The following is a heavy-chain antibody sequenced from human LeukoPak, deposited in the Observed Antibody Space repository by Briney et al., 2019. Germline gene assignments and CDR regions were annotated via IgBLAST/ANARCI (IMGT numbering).Heavy chain of an antibody. Sequence: GSLRLSCAASGFTFSSYSMNWVRQAPGKGLEWVSYISSSSSTIYYADSVKGRFTISRDNAKNSLYLQMNSLRAEDTAVYYCARGISLWFGELLLDYWGQGTLVTVSS. J-gene: IGHJ4*02. V-gene: IGHV3-48*01. CDR2: ISSSSSTI. CDR1: GFTFSSYS. CDR3: ARGISLWFGELLLDY. D-gene: IGHD3-10*01.